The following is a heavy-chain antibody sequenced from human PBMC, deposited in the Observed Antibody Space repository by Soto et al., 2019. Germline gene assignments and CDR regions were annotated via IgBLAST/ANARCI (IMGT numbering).Heavy chain of an antibody. J-gene: IGHJ5*01. CDR1: GYTSADFG. D-gene: IGHD2-2*01. V-gene: IGHV1-18*04. CDR2: VSGNNGAS. Sequence: ASVKVSCKASGYTSADFGISWVRQAPGQGLEWMGWVSGNNGASNPAPKVQGRITMTLDTSTGVSYMALRSLRSDDTAIYYCVRDQKYFRVNGNWTHSRGQGPLLTRSS. CDR3: VRDQKYFRVNGNWTHS.